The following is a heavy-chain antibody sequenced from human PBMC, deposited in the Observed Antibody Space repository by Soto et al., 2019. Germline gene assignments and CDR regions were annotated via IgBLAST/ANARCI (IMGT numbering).Heavy chain of an antibody. Sequence: RLSCEASGFTFSSYTMNWVRRAPGKGLEWVATIGGSGDGTYYGDSVKGRFTISRDNSKNTVYLQMNSLRAEDTAIYYCARAREASLLRVPSPYWGQGTLVTV. J-gene: IGHJ4*02. CDR2: IGGSGDGT. CDR3: ARAREASLLRVPSPY. D-gene: IGHD2-21*02. V-gene: IGHV3-23*01. CDR1: GFTFSSYT.